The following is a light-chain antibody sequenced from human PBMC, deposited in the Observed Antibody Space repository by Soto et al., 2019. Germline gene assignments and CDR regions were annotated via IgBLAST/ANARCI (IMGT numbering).Light chain of an antibody. V-gene: IGKV3-11*01. CDR1: QNVNND. Sequence: EVVLTQSPATLSLSPGERATLSCMASQNVNNDVVWYQQKPGQAPRLLIYDASNRATGIPARFSGSGSGTDFTLTISSLEPEDFAVYYCQQRQHWPPITFGQGTRLEIK. J-gene: IGKJ5*01. CDR2: DAS. CDR3: QQRQHWPPIT.